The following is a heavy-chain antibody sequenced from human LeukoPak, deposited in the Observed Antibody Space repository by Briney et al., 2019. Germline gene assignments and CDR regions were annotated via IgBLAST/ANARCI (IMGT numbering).Heavy chain of an antibody. CDR1: GGSISSYY. CDR2: IYYSGST. V-gene: IGHV4-59*01. CDR3: AREYSSGWSGAGY. J-gene: IGHJ4*02. Sequence: ASETLSLTCTVSGGSISSYYWSWIRQPPGKGLEWIGYIYYSGSTNYNPSLESRVTMSVDTSKNQFSLKLSSVTAADTAVYYCAREYSSGWSGAGYWGQGTLVTVSS. D-gene: IGHD6-19*01.